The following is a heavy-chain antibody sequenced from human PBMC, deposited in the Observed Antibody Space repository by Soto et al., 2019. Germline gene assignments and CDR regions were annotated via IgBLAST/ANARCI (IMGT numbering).Heavy chain of an antibody. Sequence: PGESLKISCKGSGYSFTSYWISWVRQMPGKGLEWMGRIDPSDSYTIYSPSFQGHVTISADKSISTAYLQWSSLKASDTAMYYCARHPLSYDILTGYSSLGMDVWGQGTTVTVSS. CDR3: ARHPLSYDILTGYSSLGMDV. CDR2: IDPSDSYT. V-gene: IGHV5-10-1*01. D-gene: IGHD3-9*01. CDR1: GYSFTSYW. J-gene: IGHJ6*02.